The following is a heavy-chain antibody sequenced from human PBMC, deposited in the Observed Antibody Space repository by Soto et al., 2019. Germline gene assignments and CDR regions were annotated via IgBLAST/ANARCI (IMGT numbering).Heavy chain of an antibody. J-gene: IGHJ5*02. CDR1: GFTFSSYS. Sequence: EVQLVETGGGLVQPGGSLRLSCAASGFTFSSYSMNWVRQAPGKGLEWVSYISSSSSTLYYADSVKGRFTNSRDNSKNSLYLQMNSLRDEDTAVYYCATEGGSLNWFHPWGQGTLVTVSS. CDR3: ATEGGSLNWFHP. CDR2: ISSSSSTL. D-gene: IGHD1-26*01. V-gene: IGHV3-48*02.